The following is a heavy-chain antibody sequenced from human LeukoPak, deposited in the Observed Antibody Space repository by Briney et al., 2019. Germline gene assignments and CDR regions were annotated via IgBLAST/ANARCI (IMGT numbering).Heavy chain of an antibody. Sequence: ASVKVSCKASGYSFTSYGISWVRQAPGQGLEWMGWISAYDGDTNYAQKLQGRVTLTTDTSTSTAYLELRSLRSDDTAVYYCARDYYYDSSGSPDDTFDVWGQGTMLTVSS. CDR3: ARDYYYDSSGSPDDTFDV. CDR2: ISAYDGDT. J-gene: IGHJ3*01. D-gene: IGHD3-22*01. V-gene: IGHV1-18*01. CDR1: GYSFTSYG.